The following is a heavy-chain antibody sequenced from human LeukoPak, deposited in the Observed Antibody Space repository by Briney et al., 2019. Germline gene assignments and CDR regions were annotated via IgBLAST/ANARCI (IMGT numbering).Heavy chain of an antibody. V-gene: IGHV3-7*03. CDR1: GFIFSNYG. CDR3: ARRNAMDV. J-gene: IGHJ6*02. CDR2: INRDGSER. Sequence: GGSLRLSCAASGFIFSNYGMHWVRQAPGKGLEWVANINRDGSERYYVDSVKGRFTISRDDAKSSLYLQMNSLRAEDTAVYYCARRNAMDVWGQGTTVIVFS.